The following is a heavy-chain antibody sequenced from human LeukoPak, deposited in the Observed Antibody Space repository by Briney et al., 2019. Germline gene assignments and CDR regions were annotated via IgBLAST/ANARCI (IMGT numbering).Heavy chain of an antibody. Sequence: PGESLRISYKGSGYSFTSYWISWVRQMPGNGLEWMGRIDPSDSYTNYSPSFQGHVTISADESISTAYLQWSSLKASDTAMYYCARPGGTIRKIDDAFDIWGQGTMVTVSS. CDR3: ARPGGTIRKIDDAFDI. CDR1: GYSFTSYW. V-gene: IGHV5-10-1*01. J-gene: IGHJ3*02. D-gene: IGHD3-3*02. CDR2: IDPSDSYT.